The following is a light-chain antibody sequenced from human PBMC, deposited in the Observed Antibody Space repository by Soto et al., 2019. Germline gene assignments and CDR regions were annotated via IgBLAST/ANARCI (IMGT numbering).Light chain of an antibody. CDR3: GTWDSSLSVVI. J-gene: IGLJ2*01. CDR2: DND. CDR1: SSNIGNNY. V-gene: IGLV1-51*01. Sequence: QSVLTQPPSVSAAPGQKVTISCSGSSSNIGNNYVSWYQQLPGTAPKLLIYDNDKRPSGIPDRFSGSRSGTSGTLGITGLQTGDEADYYCGTWDSSLSVVIVSGGTQLAVL.